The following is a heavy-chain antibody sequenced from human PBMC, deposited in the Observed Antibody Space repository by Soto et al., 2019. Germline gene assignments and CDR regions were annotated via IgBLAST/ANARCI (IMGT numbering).Heavy chain of an antibody. V-gene: IGHV1-24*01. Sequence: KVSCKVSGYTLTELSIHWVRQAPGKGLEWLGGSDPEDGETIYAQKFQGRVTMTEDTSADTAYMELSSLRSEDTAVYYCATGHYNILTGYYDYWGQGTLVTVSS. D-gene: IGHD3-9*01. CDR1: GYTLTELS. CDR2: SDPEDGET. J-gene: IGHJ4*02. CDR3: ATGHYNILTGYYDY.